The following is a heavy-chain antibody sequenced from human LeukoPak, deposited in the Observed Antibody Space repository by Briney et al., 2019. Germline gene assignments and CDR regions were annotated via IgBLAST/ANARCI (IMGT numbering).Heavy chain of an antibody. V-gene: IGHV3-23*01. Sequence: GGSLRLSCAASGFTFSSYAMSWVRQAPGKGLEWVSAISGSGGSTYYADSVKGRFTISRDNSKNTLYLQMNSLRAEDTAVYYCAKDRRAAAGTALDAFDIWGQGTMVTVSS. CDR1: GFTFSSYA. D-gene: IGHD6-13*01. CDR2: ISGSGGST. J-gene: IGHJ3*02. CDR3: AKDRRAAAGTALDAFDI.